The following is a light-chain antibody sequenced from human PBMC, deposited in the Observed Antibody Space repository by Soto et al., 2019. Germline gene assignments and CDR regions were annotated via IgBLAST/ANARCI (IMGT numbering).Light chain of an antibody. CDR1: QSVSSSY. J-gene: IGKJ4*01. V-gene: IGKV3-20*01. Sequence: EIVLTQSPGTLSLSPGERATLSCMASQSVSSSYLAWYQQKHGQAPRLLIYGASSRATGIPDRFSGSGSGTDFTLTISRLEPEDFAVYYCQQYGSSPVTFGGGTKVELK. CDR2: GAS. CDR3: QQYGSSPVT.